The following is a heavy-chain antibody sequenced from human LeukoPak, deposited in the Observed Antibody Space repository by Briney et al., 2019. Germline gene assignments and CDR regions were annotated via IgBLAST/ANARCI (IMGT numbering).Heavy chain of an antibody. V-gene: IGHV4-31*03. D-gene: IGHD6-13*01. Sequence: SETLSLTCTVSGGSISSGGYYWSWIRQHPGKGLEWIGYIYYSGSTYYNPSLKSRVTISVDTSKNQFSLKLSSVTAADTAVYYCARGSDSSSWTFDYWGQGTLVTVSS. CDR1: GGSISSGGYY. J-gene: IGHJ4*02. CDR3: ARGSDSSSWTFDY. CDR2: IYYSGST.